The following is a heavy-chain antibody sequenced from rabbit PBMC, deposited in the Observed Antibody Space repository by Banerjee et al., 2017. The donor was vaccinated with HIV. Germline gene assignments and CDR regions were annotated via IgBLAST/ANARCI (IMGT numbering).Heavy chain of an antibody. CDR1: GFSFSTNA. Sequence: QEQLEESGGDLVKPGASLTLTCTASGFSFSTNAMCWVRQAPGKGLEWIGCIYTDNVNTYYASWAKGRFTISKTSSTTVTLQMTSLTAADTATYFCARSSDYYTGPFNLWGQGTLVTVS. D-gene: IGHD1-1*01. V-gene: IGHV1S45*01. CDR2: IYTDNVNT. J-gene: IGHJ4*01. CDR3: ARSSDYYTGPFNL.